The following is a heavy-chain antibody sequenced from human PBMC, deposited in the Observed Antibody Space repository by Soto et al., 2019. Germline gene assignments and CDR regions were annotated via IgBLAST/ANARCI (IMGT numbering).Heavy chain of an antibody. D-gene: IGHD5-12*01. CDR2: ISPGGNSV. J-gene: IGHJ4*02. V-gene: IGHV3-21*02. Sequence: EVQVVESGGGLVKPGGSLRLACAASGFPFSSFSWNWVRQAPGKGLEWVSSISPGGNSVYYADSVKGRFTISRDNAKNSLYLQMNNLRAEDAAVYYCARPRGPRGYDLIDYWGQGTLVTVSS. CDR1: GFPFSSFS. CDR3: ARPRGPRGYDLIDY.